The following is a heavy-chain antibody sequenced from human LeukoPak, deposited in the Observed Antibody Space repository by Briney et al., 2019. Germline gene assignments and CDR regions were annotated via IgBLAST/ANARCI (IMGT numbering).Heavy chain of an antibody. D-gene: IGHD3-10*01. CDR1: GFTFSSYA. J-gene: IGHJ4*02. Sequence: GGSLRLSCAASGFTFSSYAMSWVRQAPGKGLEWVSAISGSGGSTYYAGSVKGRFTISRDNSKNTLYLQMNSLRAEDTAVYYCAKVGITSSGPPPGFDYWGQGTLVTVSS. CDR2: ISGSGGST. V-gene: IGHV3-23*01. CDR3: AKVGITSSGPPPGFDY.